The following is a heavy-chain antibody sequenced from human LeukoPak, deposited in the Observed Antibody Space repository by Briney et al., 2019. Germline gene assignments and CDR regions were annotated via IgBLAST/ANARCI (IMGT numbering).Heavy chain of an antibody. V-gene: IGHV3-53*05. CDR1: GFTVSSNY. CDR3: ARNGVYYDILTGYYLFDY. CDR2: IYSGGST. Sequence: GGSLRLSCAASGFTVSSNYMSWVRQAPGKGLEWVSVIYSGGSTYYADSVKGRFTISRDNSKNTLYLQMNSLRAEDTAVYYCARNGVYYDILTGYYLFDYWGQGTLVTVSS. D-gene: IGHD3-9*01. J-gene: IGHJ4*02.